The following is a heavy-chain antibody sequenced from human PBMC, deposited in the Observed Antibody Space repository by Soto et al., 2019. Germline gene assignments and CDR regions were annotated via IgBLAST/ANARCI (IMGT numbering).Heavy chain of an antibody. J-gene: IGHJ1*01. CDR2: INPSGGST. D-gene: IGHD3-22*01. Sequence: ASVKVSCKASGYTFTSYYMHWVRQAPGQGLEWMGIINPSGGSTSYAQKFQGRVTMTRDTSTSTVYMELSSLRSEDTAVYYCARGEHYYDSSGYYLSRLGEYFQHWGQGTLVTVSS. V-gene: IGHV1-46*01. CDR1: GYTFTSYY. CDR3: ARGEHYYDSSGYYLSRLGEYFQH.